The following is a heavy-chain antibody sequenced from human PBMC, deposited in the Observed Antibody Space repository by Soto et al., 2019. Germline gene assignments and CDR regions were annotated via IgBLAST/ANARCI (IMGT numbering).Heavy chain of an antibody. V-gene: IGHV1-18*04. CDR2: ISAYSGNT. J-gene: IGHJ6*02. Sequence: GASVKVSCKASGYTFTSYGISWVRQAPGQGLEWMGWISAYSGNTNYAQKLQGRVTMTTDTSTSTAYMELRSLRSDDTAVYYCARGGGYYSGWYPLGSGMDVWGQGTTVTVSS. CDR3: ARGGGYYSGWYPLGSGMDV. CDR1: GYTFTSYG. D-gene: IGHD6-19*01.